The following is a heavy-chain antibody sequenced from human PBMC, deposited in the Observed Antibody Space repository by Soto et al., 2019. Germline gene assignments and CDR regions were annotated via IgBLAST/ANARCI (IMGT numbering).Heavy chain of an antibody. J-gene: IGHJ3*02. CDR1: GYTFTGYG. CDR2: MNPNSGNT. V-gene: IGHV1-8*01. Sequence: GASVKVSCKASGYTFTGYGINWVRQATGQGLEWMGWMNPNSGNTGYAQKFQGRVTMTRNTSISTAYMELSSLRSEDTAVYYCARILSGYCSGGSCYFDAFDIWGQGTMVTVSS. D-gene: IGHD2-15*01. CDR3: ARILSGYCSGGSCYFDAFDI.